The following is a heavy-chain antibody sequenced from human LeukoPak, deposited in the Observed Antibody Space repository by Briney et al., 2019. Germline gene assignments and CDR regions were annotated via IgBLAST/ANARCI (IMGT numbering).Heavy chain of an antibody. CDR3: AREWKYFDY. D-gene: IGHD5-12*01. CDR2: IYSGGTT. V-gene: IGHV3-53*01. J-gene: IGHJ4*02. Sequence: GGSLRLSCAASGFIVSNNYMSWIHQAPRKGLEWVSVIYSGGTTYYADSVKGRFTMSRDKSKNTLYLQMNSLRAEDTAVYYCAREWKYFDYWGQGTLVTVSS. CDR1: GFIVSNNY.